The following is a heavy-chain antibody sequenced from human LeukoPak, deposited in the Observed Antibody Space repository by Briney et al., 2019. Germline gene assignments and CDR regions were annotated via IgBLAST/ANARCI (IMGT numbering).Heavy chain of an antibody. V-gene: IGHV1-69*05. CDR3: ARAAEDYYYMDV. CDR2: IIPIFGTA. J-gene: IGHJ6*03. CDR1: GYTFTSYA. Sequence: SVKVSCKASGYTFTSYAISWVRQAPGQGLEWMGGIIPIFGTANYAQKFQGRVTITTDESTSTAYMELSSLRSEDTAVYYCARAAEDYYYMDVWGKGTTVTVSS.